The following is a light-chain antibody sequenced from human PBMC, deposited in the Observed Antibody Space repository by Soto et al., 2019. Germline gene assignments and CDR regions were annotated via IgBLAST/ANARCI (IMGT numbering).Light chain of an antibody. J-gene: IGKJ3*01. CDR3: QKSNSAPFT. V-gene: IGKV1-27*01. Sequence: DIQMTQSPSSLSASVGDRVTITCRARQGMSNYFAWYQQKPGKVPKLLIYAASTLQSGVPSRFSGSGSGTDFTLTISSLQAEDVSTYYCQKSNSAPFTFGPGTKVDIK. CDR1: QGMSNY. CDR2: AAS.